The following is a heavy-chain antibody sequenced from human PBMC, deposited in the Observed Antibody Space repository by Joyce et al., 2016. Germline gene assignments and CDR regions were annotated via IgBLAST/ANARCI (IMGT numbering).Heavy chain of an antibody. V-gene: IGHV1-2*02. CDR2: ISPTGGGT. D-gene: IGHD3-10*01. J-gene: IGHJ4*02. CDR1: GYTFTGHY. CDR3: ARDVYGGYFDY. Sequence: QVQLVQSGAEVKKPGASVKVSCKASGYTFTGHYMHWLRQAPGQGLEGRGWISPTGGGTNYAQKYEDRVTMTRDTSIRTAYMELSSLTYDDTAVYYCARDVYGGYFDYWGQGALVTVSS.